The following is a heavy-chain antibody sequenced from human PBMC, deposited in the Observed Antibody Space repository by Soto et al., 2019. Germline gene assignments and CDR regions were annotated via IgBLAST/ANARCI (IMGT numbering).Heavy chain of an antibody. V-gene: IGHV4-30-4*01. CDR3: AREVGVSSDGLYYFDS. D-gene: IGHD3-10*01. Sequence: SETLSLTCTVSGGATTSDNYWTWIRQPPGKGLEWLGHIYYSGSTDYNPSLKSRLAISIDTSKNQFSLKLSSVTAADTAVYFCAREVGVSSDGLYYFDSWGPGTMLTVSS. CDR1: GGATTSDNY. J-gene: IGHJ4*02. CDR2: IYYSGST.